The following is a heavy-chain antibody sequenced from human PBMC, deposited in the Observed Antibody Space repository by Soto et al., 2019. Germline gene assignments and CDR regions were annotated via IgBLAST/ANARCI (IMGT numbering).Heavy chain of an antibody. CDR1: GYTFTGYD. D-gene: IGHD1-26*01. J-gene: IGHJ4*02. V-gene: IGHV1-8*01. Sequence: QAQLVQSGAEVKKPGASVKVSCKASGYTFTGYDINWVRPATGQGLEWMGWMNPNSGNTGYAQNFQGRVTMTRDNSITTAYMELTSLRDDDSAVYYCAGEKVGTTGIDFWGQGTLVTVSS. CDR2: MNPNSGNT. CDR3: AGEKVGTTGIDF.